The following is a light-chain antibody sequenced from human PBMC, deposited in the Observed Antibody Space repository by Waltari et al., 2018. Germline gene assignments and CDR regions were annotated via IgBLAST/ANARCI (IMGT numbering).Light chain of an antibody. V-gene: IGKV3-20*01. J-gene: IGKJ3*01. CDR1: HGISANS. Sequence: EIVLTQSPDTLSLSPGARATLSCRASHGISANSLAWSQQKHGQPPRLLIFGASNWAAGVPDRFTGSGSGTDFTLTISGLEPEDFAVYYCQQYGISPFTFGAGTRVEIK. CDR3: QQYGISPFT. CDR2: GAS.